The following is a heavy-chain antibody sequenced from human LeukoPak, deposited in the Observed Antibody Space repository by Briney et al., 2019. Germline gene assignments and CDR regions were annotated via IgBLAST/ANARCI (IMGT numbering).Heavy chain of an antibody. D-gene: IGHD5-12*01. CDR2: ISSSSSYI. V-gene: IGHV3-21*04. CDR1: GFTFSSYS. CDR3: ATSSGYDRGYFDY. J-gene: IGHJ4*02. Sequence: GGSLRLSCAASGFTFSSYSMNWVRQAPGKGLEWVSSISSSSSYIYHADSVKGRFTISRDNAKNSLYLQMNSLRAEETAVYYCATSSGYDRGYFDYWGQGTLVSVSS.